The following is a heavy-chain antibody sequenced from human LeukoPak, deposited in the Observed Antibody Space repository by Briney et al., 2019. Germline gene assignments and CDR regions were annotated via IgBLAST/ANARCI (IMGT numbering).Heavy chain of an antibody. CDR2: ISYDGSNK. V-gene: IGHV3-30*18. CDR1: GFTFSSYG. Sequence: GGSLRLSCAASGFTFSSYGMHWVRQAPGKGLEWVAVISYDGSNKYYADSVKGRFTISRDNSKNTLYLQMNSLRAEDTAVYYCANYFDSGAYDYWGQGTLVTVSS. D-gene: IGHD3-9*01. J-gene: IGHJ4*02. CDR3: ANYFDSGAYDY.